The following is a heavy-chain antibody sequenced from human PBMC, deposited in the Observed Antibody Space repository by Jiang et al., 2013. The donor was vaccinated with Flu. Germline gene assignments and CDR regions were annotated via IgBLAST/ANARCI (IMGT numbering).Heavy chain of an antibody. J-gene: IGHJ3*02. Sequence: GAEVKKPGASVKVSCKASGYTFTNYYIYWVRQAPGQGLEWMGIINPSGGGTTYAQNFQGRVTMTMDRSTSTVYMELSSLRSEDTAVYYCARRWGDAFNIWGQGTMVTVSS. CDR2: INPSGGGT. D-gene: IGHD7-27*01. CDR3: ARRWGDAFNI. V-gene: IGHV1-46*01. CDR1: GYTFTNYY.